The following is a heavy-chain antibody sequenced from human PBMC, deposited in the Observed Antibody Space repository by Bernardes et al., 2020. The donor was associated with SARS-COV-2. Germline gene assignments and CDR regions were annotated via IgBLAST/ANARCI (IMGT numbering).Heavy chain of an antibody. J-gene: IGHJ4*02. CDR1: AFTFDDYG. Sequence: WGSLRLSCGASAFTFDDYGMSWVRRVPGKGLEWVSGINRNGGRTSHADSVKGRFTISRDNAKNFLYLQMNSLRSEDTALYHCVRGFLGGPLDFWGQGTLVTVSS. D-gene: IGHD3-3*01. V-gene: IGHV3-20*01. CDR3: VRGFLGGPLDF. CDR2: INRNGGRT.